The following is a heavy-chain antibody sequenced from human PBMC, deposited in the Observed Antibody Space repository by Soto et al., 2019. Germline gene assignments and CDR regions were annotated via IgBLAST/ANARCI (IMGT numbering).Heavy chain of an antibody. J-gene: IGHJ5*02. V-gene: IGHV3-23*01. Sequence: EVQLLESGGGLVQTGGSLRLSCAASGFTFSSYAMSWVRQAPGKGLEWVSAISGSGGSTYYADSVKGRFTISRDNSKKTPESQKNRLGAEDTGVFYCAKIGRSPRFGEALVGWFDPWGQGTLVTVSS. D-gene: IGHD3-10*01. CDR2: ISGSGGST. CDR1: GFTFSSYA. CDR3: AKIGRSPRFGEALVGWFDP.